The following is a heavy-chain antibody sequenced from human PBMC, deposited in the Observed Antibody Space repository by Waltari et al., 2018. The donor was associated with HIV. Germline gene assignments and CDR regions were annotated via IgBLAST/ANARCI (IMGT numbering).Heavy chain of an antibody. V-gene: IGHV3-15*02. CDR1: TGYITQTYS. CDR2: IKTKTDGGTV. D-gene: IGHD3-10*02. J-gene: IGHJ4*02. Sequence: QLQESGPALVKPSETLSLTCTVSTGYITQTYSWGWVRQAPGKGLEWVGRIKTKTDGGTVDYAAPVTGRFTISRDDSQSTLYLEINSLKTEDTAVYYCTTIQFYYVFEFWGQGTLVTVSS. CDR3: TTIQFYYVFEF.